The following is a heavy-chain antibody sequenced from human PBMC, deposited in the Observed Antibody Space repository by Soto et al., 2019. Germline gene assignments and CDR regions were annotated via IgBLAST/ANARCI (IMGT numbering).Heavy chain of an antibody. CDR3: ARGGRRGDIFDF. V-gene: IGHV4-31*03. CDR1: GGSMDEFY. CDR2: IYYRWAT. J-gene: IGHJ3*01. Sequence: QVQLQESGPGLVKPSQTLSLNYTVSGGSMDEFYWSWIRPHPGKGLDWIWYIYYRWATYYNPSLDSRLNISLDTSKNQLSIKLISVTAADTAVYYCARGGRRGDIFDFWGQGTMITVSS. D-gene: IGHD2-21*01.